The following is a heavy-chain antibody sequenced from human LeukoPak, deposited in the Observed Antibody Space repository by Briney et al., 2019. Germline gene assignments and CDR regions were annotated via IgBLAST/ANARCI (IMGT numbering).Heavy chain of an antibody. CDR3: ARDAYSMGDYDFDY. CDR1: GFTFDDYA. CDR2: ISSSSSYI. D-gene: IGHD4-17*01. V-gene: IGHV3-21*01. J-gene: IGHJ4*02. Sequence: GGSLRLSCAASGFTFDDYAMHWVRQAPGKGLEWVSSISSSSSYIYYADSVKGRFTISRDNAKNSLYLQMNSLRAEDTAVYYCARDAYSMGDYDFDYWGQGTLVTVSS.